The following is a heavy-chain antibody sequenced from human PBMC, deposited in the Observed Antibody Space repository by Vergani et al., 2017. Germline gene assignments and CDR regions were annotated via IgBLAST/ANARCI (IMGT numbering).Heavy chain of an antibody. Sequence: QVQLVESGGGLVKPGGSLRLSCAASGFTFSDYYMSWIRQAPGKGLESVSYISSSGSTIYYADSVKGRFTISRDNAKNSLYLQMNSLRAEDTAVYYCSTYSSSWYYFDYWGQGTLVTVSS. J-gene: IGHJ4*02. CDR3: STYSSSWYYFDY. CDR1: GFTFSDYY. D-gene: IGHD6-13*01. V-gene: IGHV3-11*01. CDR2: ISSSGSTI.